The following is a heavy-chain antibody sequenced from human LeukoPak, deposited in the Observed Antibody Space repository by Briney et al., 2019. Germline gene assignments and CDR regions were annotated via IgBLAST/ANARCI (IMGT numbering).Heavy chain of an antibody. J-gene: IGHJ4*02. CDR2: IKQDGSER. D-gene: IGHD3-16*01. V-gene: IGHV3-7*01. CDR1: GFTFGSYW. Sequence: PGGSLRLSCAASGFTFGSYWMSWVRQAPGKGLEWVATIKQDGSERYYVDSVKGRFTISRDNAQNSLSLQMNSLRAEDTAVYYCARRRSGMISIDYWGQGTLVTVSS. CDR3: ARRRSGMISIDY.